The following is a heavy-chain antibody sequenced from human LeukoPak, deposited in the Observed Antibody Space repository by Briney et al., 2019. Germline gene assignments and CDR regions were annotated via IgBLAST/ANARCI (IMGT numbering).Heavy chain of an antibody. Sequence: PGGSLRLSCAASGFTFSSYSMNWVRQAPGKGLEWVSYISSSSSTIYYADSVKGRFTISRDNAKNSLYLQMNSLRAEDTAVYYCARDPPPFYGDNWYFDLWGRGTLVTVSS. CDR3: ARDPPPFYGDNWYFDL. CDR1: GFTFSSYS. CDR2: ISSSSSTI. J-gene: IGHJ2*01. D-gene: IGHD4-17*01. V-gene: IGHV3-48*01.